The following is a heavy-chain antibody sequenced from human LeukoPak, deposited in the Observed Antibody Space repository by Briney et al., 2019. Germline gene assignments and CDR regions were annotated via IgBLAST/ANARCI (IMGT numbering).Heavy chain of an antibody. Sequence: SGGSLRLSCAASGFTFSSYGMHWVRQAPGKGLEWVSHITSTSSALYYADSVKGRFTISRDNAKNSLYLQMNSLRAEDTAIYYCANGIDHWGQGTLVTVSS. V-gene: IGHV3-48*01. CDR1: GFTFSSYG. D-gene: IGHD1-14*01. J-gene: IGHJ4*02. CDR3: ANGIDH. CDR2: ITSTSSAL.